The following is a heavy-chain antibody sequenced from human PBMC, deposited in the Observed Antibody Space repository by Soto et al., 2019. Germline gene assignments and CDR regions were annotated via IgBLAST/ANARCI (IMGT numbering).Heavy chain of an antibody. CDR1: GFTVGNNY. J-gene: IGHJ4*02. V-gene: IGHV3-53*01. Sequence: EVQLVESGGGLIQPGGSLKLSCAASGFTVGNNYMSWVRQAPGKGLEWVSLISSTGTTKYADSVKGRFTVSRDNAKNTLYLQMNSLRAEDTAVYYCAKDGRGSGSHYNSFGYWGQGTLVTVSS. CDR3: AKDGRGSGSHYNSFGY. CDR2: ISSTGTT. D-gene: IGHD3-10*01.